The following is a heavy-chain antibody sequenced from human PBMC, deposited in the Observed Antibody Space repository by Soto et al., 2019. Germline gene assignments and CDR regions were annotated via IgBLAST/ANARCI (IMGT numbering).Heavy chain of an antibody. Sequence: GSGPTLVNPTQTLTLTCTFSGFSLSTSGMCVSWIRQPPGKALEWLALIDWDDDKYYSTSLKTRLTISKDTSKNQVVLTMTNMDPVDTATYYCARIRYSSSWYDPVRVRTYGMDVWGQGTTVTVSS. CDR3: ARIRYSSSWYDPVRVRTYGMDV. J-gene: IGHJ6*02. CDR1: GFSLSTSGMC. D-gene: IGHD6-13*01. V-gene: IGHV2-70*01. CDR2: IDWDDDK.